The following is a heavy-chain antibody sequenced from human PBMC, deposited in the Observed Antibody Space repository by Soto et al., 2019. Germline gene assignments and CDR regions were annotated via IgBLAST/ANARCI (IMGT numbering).Heavy chain of an antibody. CDR3: ASVPLLYCSSGRCYVGDTLDI. Sequence: EVQLVESGGGLVQPGGSLRLSCAASGFTFNNYWMSWVRQAPGKGLEWVANIKQAGSEKYYVDSVKGRFTISRDNAKNALYLQRNGLRAEDTAVYYCASVPLLYCSSGRCYVGDTLDIWGQGTVVTVSS. CDR2: IKQAGSEK. CDR1: GFTFNNYW. V-gene: IGHV3-7*05. D-gene: IGHD2-2*01. J-gene: IGHJ3*02.